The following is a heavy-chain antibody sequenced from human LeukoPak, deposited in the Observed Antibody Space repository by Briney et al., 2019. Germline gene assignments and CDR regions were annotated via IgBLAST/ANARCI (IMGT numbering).Heavy chain of an antibody. CDR2: IYTSGST. CDR3: ARRYDSSGYYQP. CDR1: GGSISSYY. V-gene: IGHV4-4*09. Sequence: SESLCLTCTASGGSISSYYWSWIRQAPGKGLEWIGDIYTSGSTYYNPSLKSRFTISVDTSKNQLSLQLSSVTAEDTAVYYCARRYDSSGYYQPGGQGTLVTVSS. J-gene: IGHJ5*02. D-gene: IGHD3-22*01.